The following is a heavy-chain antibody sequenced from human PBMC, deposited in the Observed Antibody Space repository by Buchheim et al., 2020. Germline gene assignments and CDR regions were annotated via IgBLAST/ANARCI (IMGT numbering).Heavy chain of an antibody. CDR1: GYSFTSYW. CDR3: ASRSGWDVNYYYYGMDV. V-gene: IGHV5-10-1*03. J-gene: IGHJ6*02. CDR2: IDPSDSYT. D-gene: IGHD1-26*01. Sequence: EVQLVQSGAEVKKPGESLRISCKGSGYSFTSYWISWVRQMPGKGLEWMGRIDPSDSYTNYSPSFQGHVTIPADKSISTAYMQWSSLKASDTAMYYCASRSGWDVNYYYYGMDVWGQGTT.